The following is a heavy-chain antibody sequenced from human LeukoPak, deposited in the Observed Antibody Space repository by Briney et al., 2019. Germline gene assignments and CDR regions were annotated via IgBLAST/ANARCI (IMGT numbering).Heavy chain of an antibody. CDR1: GFTFSSYA. CDR2: ISSNGGST. Sequence: PGGSLRLSCSASGFTFSSYAMHWVRQAPGKGLEYVSAISSNGGSTYYADSVKGRFTISRDNSKNTLYLQMSSLRAEDTAVYYCVKDLKYCSGGSCYGIDAFDIWGQGTMVTVSS. V-gene: IGHV3-64D*06. CDR3: VKDLKYCSGGSCYGIDAFDI. D-gene: IGHD2-15*01. J-gene: IGHJ3*02.